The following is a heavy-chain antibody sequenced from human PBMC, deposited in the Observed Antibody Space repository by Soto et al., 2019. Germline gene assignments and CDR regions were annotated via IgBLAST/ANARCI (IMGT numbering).Heavy chain of an antibody. CDR2: IIPIFGTA. Sequence: QVQLVQSGAEVKKPGSSVKVSCKASGGTFSSYAISWVRQAPGQGLEWMGGIIPIFGTANYAQKFQGRVTITADESTSTDYMELSSLRSEDTAVYYCARGRRSNYDFWSGYDTGYWFDPWGQGTLVTVSP. D-gene: IGHD3-3*01. V-gene: IGHV1-69*01. CDR1: GGTFSSYA. CDR3: ARGRRSNYDFWSGYDTGYWFDP. J-gene: IGHJ5*02.